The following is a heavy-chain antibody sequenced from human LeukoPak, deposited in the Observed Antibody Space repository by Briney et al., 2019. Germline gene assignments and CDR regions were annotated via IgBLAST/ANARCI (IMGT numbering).Heavy chain of an antibody. CDR1: GYSISSGYY. CDR3: ASTIAARNWFDP. Sequence: SETLSLTCAVSGYSISSGYYWGWIRQPPGKGLEWIGSIYHSGSTYYNPSLKSRVTISVDTSKNQFSLKLSSVTAADTAVYYCASTIAARNWFDPWGQGTLVTVSS. CDR2: IYHSGST. V-gene: IGHV4-38-2*01. D-gene: IGHD6-13*01. J-gene: IGHJ5*02.